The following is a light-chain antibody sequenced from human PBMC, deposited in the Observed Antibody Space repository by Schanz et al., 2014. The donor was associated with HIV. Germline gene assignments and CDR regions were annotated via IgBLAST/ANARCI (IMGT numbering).Light chain of an antibody. CDR1: SSDVGGHNY. J-gene: IGLJ2*01. Sequence: QSALTQPASVSGSPGQSITISCTGVSSDVGGHNYVSWYQQHPGRAPKLMIYDVSNRPSGVSNRFSGSKSGNTASLTISGLQAEDEADYYCCSHAGSSTWVFGGGTKLTVL. CDR2: DVS. V-gene: IGLV2-14*03. CDR3: CSHAGSSTWV.